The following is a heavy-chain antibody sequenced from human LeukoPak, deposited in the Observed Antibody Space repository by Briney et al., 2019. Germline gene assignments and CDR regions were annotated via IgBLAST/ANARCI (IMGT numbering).Heavy chain of an antibody. V-gene: IGHV3-23*01. CDR1: GFSVRDYY. CDR2: VSGSGGST. D-gene: IGHD3-10*01. CDR3: AKPYGSGTYYTDFYYGMDV. Sequence: GGSLRLSCVDSGFSVRDYYLSWVRQAPGKGLEWVSVVSGSGGSTYYADSVKGRFTISRDNSKNTLYLQMNSLRAEDTAVYYCAKPYGSGTYYTDFYYGMDVWGQGTTVTVSS. J-gene: IGHJ6*02.